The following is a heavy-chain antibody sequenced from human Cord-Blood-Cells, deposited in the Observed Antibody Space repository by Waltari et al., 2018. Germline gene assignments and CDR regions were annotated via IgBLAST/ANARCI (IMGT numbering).Heavy chain of an antibody. CDR1: GYTFTSSD. J-gene: IGHJ3*02. V-gene: IGHV1-8*03. Sequence: QVQLVQSGAEVKKPGASVKVSCKASGYTFTSSDIHWVRQATGQGLEWMGWMNPNSGNTGYAQKFRGRVTITRNTSISTAYMELSSLRSEDTAVYYCVGGSGYYRDAFDIWGQGTMVTVSS. CDR3: VGGSGYYRDAFDI. CDR2: MNPNSGNT. D-gene: IGHD3-3*01.